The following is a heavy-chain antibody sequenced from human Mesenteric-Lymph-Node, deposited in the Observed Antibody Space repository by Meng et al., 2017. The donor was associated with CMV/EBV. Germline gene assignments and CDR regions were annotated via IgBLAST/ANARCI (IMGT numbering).Heavy chain of an antibody. CDR2: IYNDGTA. J-gene: IGHJ4*02. CDR1: GSVRDTTYY. CDR3: ASTSGKYYDFWTGYPH. Sequence: GSVRDTTYYWSWIRQPPGKGLEWIGYIYNDGTANYNPSLKSRLSISADTSKNQFSLNLSSVTPADTAVYYCASTSGKYYDFWTGYPHWGQGTLVTVSS. V-gene: IGHV4-61*01. D-gene: IGHD3-3*01.